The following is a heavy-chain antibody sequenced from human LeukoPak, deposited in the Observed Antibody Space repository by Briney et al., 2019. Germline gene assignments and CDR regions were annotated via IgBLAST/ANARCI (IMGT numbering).Heavy chain of an antibody. D-gene: IGHD3-9*01. CDR2: ISGSGGST. J-gene: IGHJ4*02. V-gene: IGHV3-23*01. Sequence: GGSLRLSCAASGFTFSSYAMSWVRQAPGKGLEWVSAISGSGGSTYYADSVKGRFTISRDNSKNTLYLQMNSLRAEDTAVYYCAKDTSHYDILTGYRSYYFDYWGQGTLVTVSS. CDR3: AKDTSHYDILTGYRSYYFDY. CDR1: GFTFSSYA.